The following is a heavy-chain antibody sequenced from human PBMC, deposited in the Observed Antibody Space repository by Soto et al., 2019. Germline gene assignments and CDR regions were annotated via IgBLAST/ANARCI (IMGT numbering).Heavy chain of an antibody. Sequence: QVQLQESGPGLVKPSQTLSLTCTVSGGSINSGGYYWSWIRQHPGKGLEWIGYIFYSGSTYYNPSLKSRVTLSVDMSKNQFSLKLSSVTAAATAVYYCARVGGAGSPFDNWGQGTLVTVAS. D-gene: IGHD3-10*01. CDR3: ARVGGAGSPFDN. J-gene: IGHJ4*02. CDR1: GGSINSGGYY. V-gene: IGHV4-31*03. CDR2: IFYSGST.